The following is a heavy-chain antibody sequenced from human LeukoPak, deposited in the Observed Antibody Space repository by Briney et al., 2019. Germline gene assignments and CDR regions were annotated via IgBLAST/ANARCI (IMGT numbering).Heavy chain of an antibody. D-gene: IGHD1-26*01. CDR3: ARARGSYYGDAFDI. Sequence: KPSETLSLTCTVSGGSISSYYWSWIRQPPGKGLEWIGYIYYSGSTNYNPSLKSRVTISVDTSKNQFSLKLSSVTAADTAVYYCARARGSYYGDAFDIWGQGTMVTVSS. CDR1: GGSISSYY. CDR2: IYYSGST. V-gene: IGHV4-59*01. J-gene: IGHJ3*02.